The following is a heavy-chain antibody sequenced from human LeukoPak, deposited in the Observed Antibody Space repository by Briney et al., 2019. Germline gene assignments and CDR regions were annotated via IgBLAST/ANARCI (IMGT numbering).Heavy chain of an antibody. D-gene: IGHD6-19*01. CDR3: ARREYSSGWYYFDY. CDR1: GGSISSNY. Sequence: SETLSLTCTVSGGSISSNYWSWIRQPPGKGLEWIGYIYDSGSTNYNPSLRSRVTISADTSKNQFFLKLSSVTAADTAVYYCARREYSSGWYYFDYWGQGTLVTVSS. J-gene: IGHJ4*02. CDR2: IYDSGST. V-gene: IGHV4-59*08.